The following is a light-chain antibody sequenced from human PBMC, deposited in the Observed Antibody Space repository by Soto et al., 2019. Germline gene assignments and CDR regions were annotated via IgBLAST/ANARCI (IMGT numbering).Light chain of an antibody. V-gene: IGLV2-14*01. Sequence: QSALTQPASVSGSPGQSITISCAGSASDIGGYNYVSWYQQHPGTAPRLIIYEVSNRPSGVSNRFSGSKSGNTASLTISGLQAEDEADYYCSSYTSSSTLVFGTGTKLTVL. CDR2: EVS. CDR3: SSYTSSSTLV. CDR1: ASDIGGYNY. J-gene: IGLJ1*01.